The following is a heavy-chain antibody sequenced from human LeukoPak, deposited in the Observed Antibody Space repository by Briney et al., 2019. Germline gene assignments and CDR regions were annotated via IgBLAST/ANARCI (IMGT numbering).Heavy chain of an antibody. CDR3: ASSFSGSYFLAFDY. CDR1: GYTFTGYY. D-gene: IGHD1-26*01. V-gene: IGHV1-2*02. CDR2: INPNSGGT. Sequence: ASVKVSCKASGYTFTGYYMHWVRQAPGQGLEWMGWINPNSGGTNYAQKFQGRVTMTRDTSISTAYMELSRLRSDDTAVYYCASSFSGSYFLAFDYWGQGTLVTVSS. J-gene: IGHJ4*02.